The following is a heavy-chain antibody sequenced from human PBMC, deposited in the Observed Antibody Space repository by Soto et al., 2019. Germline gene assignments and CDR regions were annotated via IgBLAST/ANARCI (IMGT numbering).Heavy chain of an antibody. CDR1: GFTFSSYW. CDR2: VKQGGSEK. Sequence: GGSLRLSCVVSGFTFSSYWMSWVRQAPGKGLEWVANVKQGGSEKNYVDSVKGRFTISRDNAKNSLYLQMNSLRAEDTAVYYCARAGALGYGMDVWGQGTTVTVSS. CDR3: ARAGALGYGMDV. D-gene: IGHD3-10*01. V-gene: IGHV3-7*01. J-gene: IGHJ6*02.